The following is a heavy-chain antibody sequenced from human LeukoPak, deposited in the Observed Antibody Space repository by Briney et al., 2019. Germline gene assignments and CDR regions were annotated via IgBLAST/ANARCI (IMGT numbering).Heavy chain of an antibody. CDR1: KFNFNSYG. J-gene: IGHJ4*02. D-gene: IGHD7-27*01. CDR3: AKGTGDTAYYFDF. CDR2: IRVSGST. V-gene: IGHV3-23*01. Sequence: GGSLRLSCTTSKFNFNSYGMTWVRQAPGKGLEWVSGIRVSGSTYYPDSATDRFTISRDNSENTLYLQMSGLRAEDTAIYYCAKGTGDTAYYFDFWGQGVLVTVSS.